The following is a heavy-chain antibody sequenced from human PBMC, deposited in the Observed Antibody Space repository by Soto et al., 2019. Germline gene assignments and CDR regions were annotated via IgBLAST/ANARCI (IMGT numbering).Heavy chain of an antibody. CDR1: GYTFTNFG. Sequence: QVQLVQSGAEVKKPGASVKVSCKASGYTFTNFGISWVRQAPGQGLEWMGWISAYNGNTNYAQNFQGRLTMTTATHTSTAYMELRSLRSHDTVLYYCARGGTPIDSWGQGTLVTVSS. CDR3: ARGGTPIDS. D-gene: IGHD3-16*01. CDR2: ISAYNGNT. J-gene: IGHJ4*02. V-gene: IGHV1-18*01.